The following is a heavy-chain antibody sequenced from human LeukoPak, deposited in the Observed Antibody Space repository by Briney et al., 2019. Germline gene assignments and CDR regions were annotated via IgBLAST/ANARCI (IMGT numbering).Heavy chain of an antibody. CDR1: GFTFSDYY. Sequence: GGSLRLSCAASGFTFSDYYMSWIRQAPGKGLEWVSYISSSGSTIYYADSVKGRFTISRDNAKNSLYLQMNSLRAEDTAVYYCARDRHGAFRYYYYYMDVWGKGTTVTISS. CDR2: ISSSGSTI. CDR3: ARDRHGAFRYYYYYMDV. J-gene: IGHJ6*03. D-gene: IGHD5-24*01. V-gene: IGHV3-11*04.